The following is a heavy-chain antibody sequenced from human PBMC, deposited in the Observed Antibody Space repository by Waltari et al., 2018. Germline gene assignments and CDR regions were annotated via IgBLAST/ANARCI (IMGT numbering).Heavy chain of an antibody. CDR3: ARGEVPAAMDAYYYFDY. CDR2: IIPIFGTA. Sequence: QVQLVQSGAEVKKPGSSVKVSCKASGGTFSSYAISWVRPAPGQGLEWMGGIIPIFGTANYAQKFQGRVTITADKSTSTAYMELSSLRSEDTAVYYCARGEVPAAMDAYYYFDYWGQGTLVTVSS. D-gene: IGHD2-2*01. V-gene: IGHV1-69*14. CDR1: GGTFSSYA. J-gene: IGHJ4*02.